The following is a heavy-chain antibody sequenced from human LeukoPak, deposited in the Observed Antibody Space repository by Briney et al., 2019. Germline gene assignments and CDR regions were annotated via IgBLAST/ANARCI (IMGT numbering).Heavy chain of an antibody. CDR1: GGTFSSYA. Sequence: SVKVSCEASGGTFSSYAISWVRQAPGQGLEWMGGIIPIFGTANYAQKFQGRVTITTDESTSTAYMELSSLRSEDTAVYYCARDGKYYYGSGSYFSWFDPWGQGTLVTVSS. V-gene: IGHV1-69*05. CDR2: IIPIFGTA. CDR3: ARDGKYYYGSGSYFSWFDP. D-gene: IGHD3-10*01. J-gene: IGHJ5*02.